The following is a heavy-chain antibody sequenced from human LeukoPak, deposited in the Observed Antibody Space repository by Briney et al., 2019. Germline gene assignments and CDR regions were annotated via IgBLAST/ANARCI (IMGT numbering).Heavy chain of an antibody. J-gene: IGHJ6*02. CDR2: ISYDGSNK. V-gene: IGHV3-30*04. CDR3: ARGPGCYGDCYPGQVSHYYYGMDV. D-gene: IGHD2-21*02. Sequence: GRSLRLSCAASGFTFSGYAMHWVRQAPGKGLEWVAVISYDGSNKYYADSVQGRFTISRDNSKNTLYLQMNSLRAEDTSVYFCARGPGCYGDCYPGQVSHYYYGMDVWGQGTTVTVSS. CDR1: GFTFSGYA.